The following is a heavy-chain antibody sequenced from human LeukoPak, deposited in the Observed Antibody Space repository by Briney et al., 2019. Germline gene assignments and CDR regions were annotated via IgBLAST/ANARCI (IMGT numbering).Heavy chain of an antibody. J-gene: IGHJ4*02. CDR3: ARSRSLPMTGDY. CDR1: GYTFTSYD. D-gene: IGHD3-9*01. CDR2: TTPYNDNT. V-gene: IGHV1-18*01. Sequence: ASVKVSCKASGYTFTSYDISWVRQAPGQGLEWVGWTTPYNDNTNYAQKLQGRVTMTTDTSTSTAYMELRSLRSDDTAVYYCARSRSLPMTGDYWGPGTLVTVSS.